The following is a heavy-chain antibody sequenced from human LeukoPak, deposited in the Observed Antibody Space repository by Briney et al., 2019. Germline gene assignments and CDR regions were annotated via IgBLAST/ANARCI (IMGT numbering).Heavy chain of an antibody. CDR3: ATIIYGDYEYYFDY. D-gene: IGHD4-17*01. Sequence: ESSETLSLTCTVSDGSISSYYWSWIRQPPGKGLEWIGYIYYSGSTNYNPSLKSRVTISVDTSKNQFSLKLSSVTAADTAVYYCATIIYGDYEYYFDYWGQGTLVTVSS. CDR2: IYYSGST. CDR1: DGSISSYY. V-gene: IGHV4-59*08. J-gene: IGHJ4*02.